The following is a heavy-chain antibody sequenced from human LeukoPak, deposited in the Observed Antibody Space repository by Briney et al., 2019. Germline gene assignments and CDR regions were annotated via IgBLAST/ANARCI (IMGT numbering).Heavy chain of an antibody. CDR2: IYSGGST. V-gene: IGHV3-53*01. CDR3: ASRPITMVRGVIRGEDY. CDR1: GFTVSSNY. D-gene: IGHD3-10*01. Sequence: GGSLRLSCAASGFTVSSNYMSWVRQAPGKGLEWVSAIYSGGSTYYADSVKGRFTISRDNSKNTLYLQMNSLRAEDTAVYYCASRPITMVRGVIRGEDYWGQGTLVTVSS. J-gene: IGHJ4*02.